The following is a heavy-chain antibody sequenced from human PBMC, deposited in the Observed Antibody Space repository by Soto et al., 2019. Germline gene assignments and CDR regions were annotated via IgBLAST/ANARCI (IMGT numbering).Heavy chain of an antibody. V-gene: IGHV3-23*01. CDR3: AKDRHYPRDYFHY. Sequence: PGGSLRLSCAASGFTFRDYAMSWVRQAPGKGLEWVSAVSANGQGIYYADSVRGRFTISRDNSKNTVFLHMDSLSAEDTAVYYCAKDRHYPRDYFHYWGQGTLVTVSS. J-gene: IGHJ4*02. CDR1: GFTFRDYA. D-gene: IGHD3-10*01. CDR2: VSANGQGI.